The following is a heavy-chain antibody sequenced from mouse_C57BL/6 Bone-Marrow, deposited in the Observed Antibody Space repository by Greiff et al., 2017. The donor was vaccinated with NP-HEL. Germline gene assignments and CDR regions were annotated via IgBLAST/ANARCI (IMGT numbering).Heavy chain of an antibody. Sequence: EVKLVESGGGLVQPGGSLSLSCAASGFTFTDYYMSWVRQPPGKALEWLGFIRNKANGYTTEYSASVKGRFTISRDNSQSILYLQMNALRAEDSATYYCASSDSNYEAWFAYWGQGTLVTVSA. CDR2: IRNKANGYTT. J-gene: IGHJ3*01. V-gene: IGHV7-3*01. CDR1: GFTFTDYY. CDR3: ASSDSNYEAWFAY. D-gene: IGHD2-5*01.